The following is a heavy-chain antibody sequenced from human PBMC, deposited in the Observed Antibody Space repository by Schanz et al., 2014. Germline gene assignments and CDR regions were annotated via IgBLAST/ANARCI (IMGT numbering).Heavy chain of an antibody. V-gene: IGHV3-23*04. Sequence: EEQLVESGGGLVQPGGSLRLSCAASGFSFSDYAMCWVRQAPGKGLEWVSAISGGGGSTYYADSVKGRFTISRDNSKNTLYLQMNSLRAEDTAVYYCAKGRFGELSAFDIWGQGTMVTVSS. D-gene: IGHD3-10*01. J-gene: IGHJ3*02. CDR3: AKGRFGELSAFDI. CDR1: GFSFSDYA. CDR2: ISGGGGST.